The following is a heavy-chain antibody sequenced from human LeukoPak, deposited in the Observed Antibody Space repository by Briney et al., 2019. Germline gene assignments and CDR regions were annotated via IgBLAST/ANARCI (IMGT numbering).Heavy chain of an antibody. CDR2: INPIFGTA. V-gene: IGHV1-69*01. CDR1: GGTFSSYA. CDR3: ARTAMASYYMDV. D-gene: IGHD5-18*01. J-gene: IGHJ6*03. Sequence: ASVKVSCKASGGTFSSYAISWVRQAPGQGLEWMGGINPIFGTANYAQKFQGRVTITADESTSTAYMELSSLRSEDTAVYYCARTAMASYYMDVWGKGTTVTVSS.